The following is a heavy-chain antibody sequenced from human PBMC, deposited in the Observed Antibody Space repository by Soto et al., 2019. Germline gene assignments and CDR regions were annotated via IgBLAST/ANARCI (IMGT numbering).Heavy chain of an antibody. D-gene: IGHD3-3*01. CDR2: IYYSGST. Sequence: SETLSLTCTVSGGSISSGDYYWSWIRQPPGKGLEWIGYIYYSGSTYYNPSLKSRVTISVDTSKNQFSLKLSSVTAADTAVYYCARGRLYYDFWSGSSRPPGMDVWGQGTTVTVSS. V-gene: IGHV4-30-4*01. J-gene: IGHJ6*02. CDR1: GGSISSGDYY. CDR3: ARGRLYYDFWSGSSRPPGMDV.